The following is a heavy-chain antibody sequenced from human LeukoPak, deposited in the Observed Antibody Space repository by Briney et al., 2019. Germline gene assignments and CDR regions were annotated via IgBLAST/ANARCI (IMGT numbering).Heavy chain of an antibody. D-gene: IGHD3-16*01. J-gene: IGHJ4*02. CDR1: GYSFTSYY. Sequence: GASVKVSCKASGYSFTSYYIHWVRQAPGQGLEWMGMINPNYGGTAYAQMFKGGVTLTRDTSTSTVYMELSSLKSEDTAVYFCARDQGRTADDVWGTYFDYWVQGALVTVSS. V-gene: IGHV1-46*01. CDR3: ARDQGRTADDVWGTYFDY. CDR2: INPNYGGT.